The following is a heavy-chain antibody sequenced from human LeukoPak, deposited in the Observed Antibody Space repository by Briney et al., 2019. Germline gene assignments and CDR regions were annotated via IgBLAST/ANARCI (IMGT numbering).Heavy chain of an antibody. J-gene: IGHJ4*02. Sequence: GGSLRLSCAASGFTFSSYWMHWVRQAPGKGRAWVSRINSDGSRTNYADSVKGRFTISRDNAKNTLYLQMNSLRAEDTAVYYCASNLGELSLAAFGYWGQGTLVTVSS. D-gene: IGHD3-16*02. V-gene: IGHV3-74*01. CDR3: ASNLGELSLAAFGY. CDR1: GFTFSSYW. CDR2: INSDGSRT.